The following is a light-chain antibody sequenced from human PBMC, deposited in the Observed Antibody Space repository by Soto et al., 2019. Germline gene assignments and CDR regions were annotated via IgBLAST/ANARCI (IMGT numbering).Light chain of an antibody. CDR2: DAS. CDR1: QSVGSY. V-gene: IGKV3-11*01. Sequence: EIVLTQSPVTLSLSPGERATLSCRASQSVGSYLAWYQQKPGQAPRLLMYDASNRATGIPARFSGSGSGTDFTLTISSLDPEDFAVYYCQQRTNWLYTFGQGTKLEI. J-gene: IGKJ2*01. CDR3: QQRTNWLYT.